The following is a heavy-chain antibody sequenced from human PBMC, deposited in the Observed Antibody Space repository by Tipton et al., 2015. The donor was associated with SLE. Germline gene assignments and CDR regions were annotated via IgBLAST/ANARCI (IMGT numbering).Heavy chain of an antibody. V-gene: IGHV4-59*01. Sequence: LRLSCTVSGGSISSYYWSWIRQPPGKGLEWDGYIYYSGSTNYNPSLKSRVTISVDTSKNQFSLKLSSVTAADTAVYYCARGGWDREWYFDLWGRGTLVTVSS. CDR1: GGSISSYY. D-gene: IGHD6-19*01. J-gene: IGHJ2*01. CDR3: ARGGWDREWYFDL. CDR2: IYYSGST.